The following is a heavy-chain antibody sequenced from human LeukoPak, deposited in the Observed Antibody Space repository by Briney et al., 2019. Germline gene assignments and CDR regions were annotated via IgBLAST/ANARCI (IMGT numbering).Heavy chain of an antibody. CDR1: GYSFTSYY. Sequence: ASVKVSCKASGYSFTSYYVHWVRQAPGQGLEWMGIINPGNGDTVYAQKFQGRVTMTRDTSTSTVYMELNSLTSDNTAVYYCTRFGESHLDYWGQGTLVTVSS. J-gene: IGHJ4*02. CDR2: INPGNGDT. CDR3: TRFGESHLDY. V-gene: IGHV1-46*01. D-gene: IGHD3-10*01.